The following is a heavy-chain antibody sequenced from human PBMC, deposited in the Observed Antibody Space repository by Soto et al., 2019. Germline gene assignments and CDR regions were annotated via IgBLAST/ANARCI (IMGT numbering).Heavy chain of an antibody. CDR1: AGSSTSSSYY. J-gene: IGHJ5*02. V-gene: IGHV4-39*01. D-gene: IGHD3-10*01. CDR2: ISYSGRT. Sequence: SETLSRTCTVAAGSSTSSSYYWGWLLHPPGKGLEWIGPISYSGRTYYNPSIKSRVTIPVDTYKNQSSLTLSSVPAADTAVYYCARHPHWLRGSGSYLKLPWFDPWGQGTLVTVS. CDR3: ARHPHWLRGSGSYLKLPWFDP.